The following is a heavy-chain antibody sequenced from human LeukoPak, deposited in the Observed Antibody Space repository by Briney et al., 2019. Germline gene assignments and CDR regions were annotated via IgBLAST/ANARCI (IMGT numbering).Heavy chain of an antibody. J-gene: IGHJ4*02. CDR2: INPDGGST. CDR3: VRAPRNSSTMLDF. CDR1: GYTFTSYW. D-gene: IGHD6-13*01. V-gene: IGHV1-46*01. Sequence: ASVKVSCKASGYTFTSYWIQWVRQAPGQGLEWMGLINPDGGSTAYAHRFQGRVIMTRDTSTSTAYMGLSSLRSEDTAVYHCVRAPRNSSTMLDFWGQGTLVTISS.